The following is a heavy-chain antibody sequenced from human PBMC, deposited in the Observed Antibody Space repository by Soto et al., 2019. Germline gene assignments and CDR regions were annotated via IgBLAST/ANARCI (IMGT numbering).Heavy chain of an antibody. Sequence: SETLSLTCTVSGGSVSSGSYYWSWIRQPPGKGLEWIGYIYYSGSTNYNPSLKSRVTISEDTSKNQFSLKLSSVTAADTAVYYCARGSTMIVVPIAGWFDPWGQGTLVTVSS. CDR1: GGSVSSGSYY. J-gene: IGHJ5*02. D-gene: IGHD3-22*01. V-gene: IGHV4-61*01. CDR2: IYYSGST. CDR3: ARGSTMIVVPIAGWFDP.